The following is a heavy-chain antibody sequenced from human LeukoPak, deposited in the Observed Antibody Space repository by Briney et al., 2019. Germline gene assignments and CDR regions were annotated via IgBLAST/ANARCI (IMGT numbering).Heavy chain of an antibody. D-gene: IGHD3-10*01. CDR3: ARDDSPQDSGRYFDAFDM. CDR2: IRRDGDVE. J-gene: IGHJ3*02. CDR1: GFTFSSYS. Sequence: GGSLRLSCAASGFTFSSYSMNWVRQAPGKGLEWVANIRRDGDVEHYADSVRGRFTVSRDNAKNSMYLQMNSLRAEDTAVYYCARDDSPQDSGRYFDAFDMWGQGTMVTVSS. V-gene: IGHV3-7*01.